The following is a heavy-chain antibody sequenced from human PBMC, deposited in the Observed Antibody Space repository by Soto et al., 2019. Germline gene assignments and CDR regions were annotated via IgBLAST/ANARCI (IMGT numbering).Heavy chain of an antibody. CDR2: ISTSGGTT. CDR3: ATGTAAPAH. CDR1: GFTFSNFD. D-gene: IGHD6-13*01. V-gene: IGHV3-23*01. Sequence: GGSLRLSCAASGFTFSNFDMSWVRQAPGKGLEWVSGISTSGGTTYYADSVKGRFASSRDNSKNTLYLQMTSLRAEDTAVYYCATGTAAPAHWGQGTLVTVSS. J-gene: IGHJ1*01.